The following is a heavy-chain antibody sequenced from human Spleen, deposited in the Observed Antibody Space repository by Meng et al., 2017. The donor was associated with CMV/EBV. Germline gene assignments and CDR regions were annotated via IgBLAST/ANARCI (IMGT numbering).Heavy chain of an antibody. J-gene: IGHJ5*02. CDR1: VTSGGYY. D-gene: IGHD4-17*01. CDR3: ARALDTVGVGDSNWFDL. CDR2: VFISGST. V-gene: IGHV4-61*08. Sequence: VTSGGYYWTWIRERPGKGLEWLGYVFISGSTKYSPSIKGRVTISLDTSKNQFSLKLRSVTAADTAVYYCARALDTVGVGDSNWFDLWGQGILVTVSS.